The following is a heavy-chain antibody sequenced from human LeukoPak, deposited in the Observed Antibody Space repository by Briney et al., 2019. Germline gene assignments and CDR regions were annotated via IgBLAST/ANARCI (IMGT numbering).Heavy chain of an antibody. J-gene: IGHJ6*03. Sequence: SETLSLTCTVSGYSISSGYYWGWIRQTPGKGLEWIGSIYHSGSTYYNPSLKSRVTITGDTSKNQFSLKLSSVTAADTAVYYCATTQATGYYYMDVWGKGTTVTVSS. CDR1: GYSISSGYY. D-gene: IGHD2-8*02. CDR2: IYHSGST. V-gene: IGHV4-38-2*02. CDR3: ATTQATGYYYMDV.